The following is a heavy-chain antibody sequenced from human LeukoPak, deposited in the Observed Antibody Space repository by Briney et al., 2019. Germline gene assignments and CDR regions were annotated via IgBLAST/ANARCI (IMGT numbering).Heavy chain of an antibody. CDR3: ARGPIIDIVVIPATADYYHMDV. CDR2: ISAYNGNT. V-gene: IGHV1-18*01. CDR1: GYTLTSYG. Sequence: ASVKVSCKASGYTLTSYGISWVRQAPGQGLEWMGWISAYNGNTRYAQKLQGRVTMTTDSSTSTAYMELRSLRSDDTAVYYCARGPIIDIVVIPATADYYHMDVWGKGTTVTVSS. J-gene: IGHJ6*03. D-gene: IGHD2-2*01.